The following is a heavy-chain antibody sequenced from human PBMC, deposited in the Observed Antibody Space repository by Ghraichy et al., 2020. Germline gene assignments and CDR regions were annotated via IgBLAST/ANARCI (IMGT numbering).Heavy chain of an antibody. D-gene: IGHD4-17*01. CDR1: GFTLRSYA. CDR2: ISYDGSKT. Sequence: GGSLRLSCAASGFTLRSYAMHWVRQAPGKGLEWVGVISYDGSKTYYADSVKGRFTISRDNSKNTLYLQMNSLRAEDTAVYYCARDYRDYEGYYSGMDVWGQGTTVTVSS. V-gene: IGHV3-30-3*01. J-gene: IGHJ6*02. CDR3: ARDYRDYEGYYSGMDV.